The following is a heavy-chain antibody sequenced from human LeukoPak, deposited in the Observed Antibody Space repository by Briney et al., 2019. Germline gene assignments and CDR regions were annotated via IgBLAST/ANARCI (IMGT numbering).Heavy chain of an antibody. Sequence: GASVKVSCKASGYTFTSYDINWVRQATGQGLEWMGWMNPNSGNTGYAQKFQGRVTMTRNTSISTAYMELSSLRSEDTAVYYCARVPTIVGAADYWGQGTLVTVSS. J-gene: IGHJ4*02. V-gene: IGHV1-8*01. CDR1: GYTFTSYD. CDR3: ARVPTIVGAADY. CDR2: MNPNSGNT. D-gene: IGHD1-26*01.